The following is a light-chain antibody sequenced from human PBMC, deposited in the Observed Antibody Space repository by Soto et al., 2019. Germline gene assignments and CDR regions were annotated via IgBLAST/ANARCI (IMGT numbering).Light chain of an antibody. CDR1: QSLLFSSNKKNY. Sequence: DIVMTQSPAALAVSLCERATINCKSSQSLLFSSNKKNYLAWYQQKPGRAPRLLIYGASSRATGIPHRFSGSGSGTDFTLTIRRLEHEDFAVYYCQHYDTFGGGTKVDIK. V-gene: IGKV4-1*01. CDR2: GAS. J-gene: IGKJ4*01. CDR3: QHYDT.